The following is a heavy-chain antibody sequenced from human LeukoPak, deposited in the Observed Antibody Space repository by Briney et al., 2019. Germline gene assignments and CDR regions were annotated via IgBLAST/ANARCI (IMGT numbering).Heavy chain of an antibody. CDR3: ARDLEYSSSWYYYYYYGMDV. D-gene: IGHD6-13*01. CDR1: GFTFSSYA. V-gene: IGHV3-66*01. Sequence: PGGSLRLSCAASGFTFSSYAMSWVRQAPGKGLEWVSVIYSGGSTYHADSVKGRFTISRDTSKNTLSLQMNSLRDEDTAVYYCARDLEYSSSWYYYYYYGMDVWGQGTTVTVSS. CDR2: IYSGGST. J-gene: IGHJ6*02.